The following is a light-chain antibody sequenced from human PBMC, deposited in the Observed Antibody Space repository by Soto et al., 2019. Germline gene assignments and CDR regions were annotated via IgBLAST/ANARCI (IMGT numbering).Light chain of an antibody. CDR1: SSKIEAGYD. J-gene: IGLJ2*01. CDR2: GNS. V-gene: IGLV1-40*01. CDR3: QSYDSSLSGFHVV. Sequence: QSVLTQPPSVSGAPGQRVTISCTGSSSKIEAGYDVHWYQQLPGTAPKLLIYGNSNRPSGVPDRFSGSKSGTSASLAITGLQAEDEADYYCQSYDSSLSGFHVVFGGGTKLTVL.